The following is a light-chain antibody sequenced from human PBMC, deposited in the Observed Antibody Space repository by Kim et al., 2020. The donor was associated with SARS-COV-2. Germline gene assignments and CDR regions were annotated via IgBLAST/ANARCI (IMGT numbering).Light chain of an antibody. V-gene: IGLV3-1*01. J-gene: IGLJ3*02. CDR2: QDS. Sequence: SYELTQPPSVSVSPGQTASITCSGDKLGNKYTCWYQQKPGQSPVLVIYQDSKRPSGIPERFSGSNSGNTATLTISGTQALYEADYYCLAWYRTTVVF. CDR1: KLGNKY. CDR3: LAWYRTTVV.